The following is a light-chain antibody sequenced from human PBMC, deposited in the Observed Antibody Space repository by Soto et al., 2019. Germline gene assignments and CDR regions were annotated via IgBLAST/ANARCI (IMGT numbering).Light chain of an antibody. J-gene: IGKJ5*01. CDR2: GAS. Sequence: QSPSTLSASVGDRVTITCLASQSVSSSYLAWYQQKPGQAPRLLIYGASSRATGIPDRSSGSGSGTDFTLTISRLEPEDFAVYYCQQYGSFITFGQGTRLEIK. CDR1: QSVSSSY. CDR3: QQYGSFIT. V-gene: IGKV3-20*01.